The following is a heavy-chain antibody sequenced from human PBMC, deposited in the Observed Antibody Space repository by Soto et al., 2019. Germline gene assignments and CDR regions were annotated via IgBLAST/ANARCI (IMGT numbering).Heavy chain of an antibody. CDR3: ASGREERQSCFDY. V-gene: IGHV3-11*06. J-gene: IGHJ4*02. D-gene: IGHD1-26*01. CDR2: NRSSSSYT. Sequence: GPLRLPCAASEFPFSDYYTSWTRPAPGKRLEWVSYNRSSSSYTNYAASVKGRFTISRDNAKNSLYLQMNSLRAEDAAVYYCASGREERQSCFDYWGQGTLVTVSS. CDR1: EFPFSDYY.